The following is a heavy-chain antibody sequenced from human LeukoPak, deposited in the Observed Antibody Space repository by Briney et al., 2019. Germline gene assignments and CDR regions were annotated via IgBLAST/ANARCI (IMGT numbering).Heavy chain of an antibody. V-gene: IGHV3-48*02. CDR1: GFTFSSYS. Sequence: GGSLRLSCAASGFTFSSYSMDWVRQAPGKGLEWVSYISSSGSTIYYADSVKGRFTISRDNAKNSLYLQMNSLRDEDTAVYYCARGPQRYYGSGQDFDYWGQGALVSVSS. CDR2: ISSSGSTI. CDR3: ARGPQRYYGSGQDFDY. J-gene: IGHJ4*02. D-gene: IGHD3-10*01.